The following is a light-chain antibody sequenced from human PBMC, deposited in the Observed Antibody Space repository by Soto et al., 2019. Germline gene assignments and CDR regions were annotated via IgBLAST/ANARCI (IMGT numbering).Light chain of an antibody. CDR3: LQYNNWPRWT. J-gene: IGKJ1*01. V-gene: IGKV3-15*01. CDR2: GAS. Sequence: EIVMTQSPATLSVSPGERATLSCRASQSVSTNLAWYHHKPGQAPRLLIYGASTRATGIPARFSGSGSGTEFSLTISSLQSEDFAVYYCLQYNNWPRWTFGQGTMMEIK. CDR1: QSVSTN.